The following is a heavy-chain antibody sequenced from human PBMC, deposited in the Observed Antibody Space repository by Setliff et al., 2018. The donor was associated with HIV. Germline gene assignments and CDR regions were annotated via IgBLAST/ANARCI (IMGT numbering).Heavy chain of an antibody. V-gene: IGHV1-3*01. CDR3: ARESEWALDYGNIGRPYYVDY. CDR2: INAGNGHT. J-gene: IGHJ4*02. D-gene: IGHD3-22*01. CDR1: GYTFTNYA. Sequence: ASVKVSCKASGYTFTNYAIHWVRQAPGQRLEWMGWINAGNGHTKYSQRFQGRVTITRDTSASTAYMELSSLRSEDTAVYYCARESEWALDYGNIGRPYYVDYWGQGTLVT.